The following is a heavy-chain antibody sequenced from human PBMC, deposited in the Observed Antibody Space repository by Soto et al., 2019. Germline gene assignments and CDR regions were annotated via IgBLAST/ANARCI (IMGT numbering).Heavy chain of an antibody. CDR3: ARARKYKWNYRDAFDI. Sequence: GESLKTFCKGAGYSFTSYWIGWVRQMPGKGLEWMGLIVPADSDTRSRPSVQGQVTISADKSNSTAYLQWSSLKASDNAMYYCARARKYKWNYRDAFDIWGQGTMVTVSS. J-gene: IGHJ3*02. D-gene: IGHD1-7*01. CDR1: GYSFTSYW. V-gene: IGHV5-51*01. CDR2: IVPADSDT.